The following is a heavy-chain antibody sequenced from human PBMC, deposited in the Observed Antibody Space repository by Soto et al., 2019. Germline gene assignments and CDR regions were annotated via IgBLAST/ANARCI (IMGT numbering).Heavy chain of an antibody. CDR2: ISWNSGSI. J-gene: IGHJ6*02. CDR1: GFTFDDYA. V-gene: IGHV3-9*01. D-gene: IGHD2-15*01. Sequence: EVQLVESGGGLVQPGRSLRLSCAASGFTFDDYAMHWVRQAPGKGLEWVSGISWNSGSIGYADSVKGRFTISRDNAKSSLYLQMNSLRAEDTALYYCAKDIVSCSGGSRYSDCYDGMDVWGQGTAVTVSS. CDR3: AKDIVSCSGGSRYSDCYDGMDV.